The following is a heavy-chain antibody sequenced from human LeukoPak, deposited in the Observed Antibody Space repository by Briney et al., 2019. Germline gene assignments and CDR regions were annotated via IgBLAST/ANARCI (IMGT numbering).Heavy chain of an antibody. CDR2: IIPMSDTA. CDR1: GGTFNSYA. J-gene: IGHJ3*02. D-gene: IGHD1-26*01. V-gene: IGHV1-69*06. Sequence: WASVTVSCKASGGTFNSYAISWVRQAPGQGLEWMGGIIPMSDTANYPQKFRGRLTITADIPTSTVYMELSSLRSEDTAVYYCAREDDTGRYMGDDAFDIWGQGTMVTVSS. CDR3: AREDDTGRYMGDDAFDI.